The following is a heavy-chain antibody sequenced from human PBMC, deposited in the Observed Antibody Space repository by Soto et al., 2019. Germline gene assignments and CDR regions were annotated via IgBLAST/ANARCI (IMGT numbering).Heavy chain of an antibody. Sequence: GGSLRLSCAASGFTFSSYGMHWVRQAPGKGLEWVAVISYDGSNKYYADSVKGRFTISRDNSKNTLYLQMNSLRAEDTAVYYCAKEVKFGVGLYYYYYDMDVWGQGTTVTVSS. J-gene: IGHJ6*02. D-gene: IGHD3-3*01. CDR1: GFTFSSYG. CDR2: ISYDGSNK. V-gene: IGHV3-30*18. CDR3: AKEVKFGVGLYYYYYDMDV.